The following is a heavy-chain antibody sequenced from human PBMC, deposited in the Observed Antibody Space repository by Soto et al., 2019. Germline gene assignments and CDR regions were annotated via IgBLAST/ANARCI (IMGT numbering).Heavy chain of an antibody. CDR3: AKDRGALRWSEEHYYFDY. CDR2: ILYDGSKK. V-gene: IGHV3-30*18. CDR1: GFTFSSYG. Sequence: GGSLRLSCAASGFTFSSYGMHWVRQAPGKGLEWVAVILYDGSKKYYADSMKGRFTISRDNSKNTLYLQMNSLRAEDTALYYCAKDRGALRWSEEHYYFDYWGRGSLVTFSS. J-gene: IGHJ4*02. D-gene: IGHD4-17*01.